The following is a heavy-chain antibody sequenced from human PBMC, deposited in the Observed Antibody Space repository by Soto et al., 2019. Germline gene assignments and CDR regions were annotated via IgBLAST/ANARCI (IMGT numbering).Heavy chain of an antibody. J-gene: IGHJ3*02. CDR3: ARELRHGRGEAGAFDI. CDR2: IYYSGST. V-gene: IGHV4-31*03. Sequence: QVQLQESGPGLVKPSQTLSLTCTVSGGSINSGGYYWNWIRQHPGKGLEWIGYIYYSGSTYYNPSLKSRVTISVDTCKNQFSLKLSSVTAADTAVYYCARELRHGRGEAGAFDIWGQVTMVTVSS. CDR1: GGSINSGGYY. D-gene: IGHD3-10*01.